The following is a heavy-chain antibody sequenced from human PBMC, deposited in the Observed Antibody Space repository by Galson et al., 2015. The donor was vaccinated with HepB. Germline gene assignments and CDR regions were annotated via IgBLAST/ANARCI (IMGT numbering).Heavy chain of an antibody. V-gene: IGHV3-23*01. D-gene: IGHD2-2*01. CDR2: ISGRGGTT. CDR1: GFTFSAYA. Sequence: SLRLSCAASGFTFSAYAMHWVRQAPGKGLEWISIISGRGGTTYHADSVKDRFTISRDNSKKTLYLQMSSLRAEDTAVYYCAKGERSCSSTTCWYYFDYWGPGTLVTVSS. J-gene: IGHJ4*02. CDR3: AKGERSCSSTTCWYYFDY.